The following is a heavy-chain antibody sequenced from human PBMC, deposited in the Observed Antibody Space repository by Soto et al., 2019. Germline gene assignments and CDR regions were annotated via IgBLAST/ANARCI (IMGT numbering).Heavy chain of an antibody. D-gene: IGHD2-15*01. V-gene: IGHV4-39*01. CDR1: YGSISVSNVF. CDR3: AGTPGRPLAS. Sequence: SETLSLTCTVSYGSISVSNVFWGWVRQPPGKGLEWIGNIDYSGTAYFNPSLGTRVTFPVDTSKNQFSLTLYSVTAADTAVYYWAGTPGRPLASWARGLLAPFS. J-gene: IGHJ5*01. CDR2: IDYSGTA.